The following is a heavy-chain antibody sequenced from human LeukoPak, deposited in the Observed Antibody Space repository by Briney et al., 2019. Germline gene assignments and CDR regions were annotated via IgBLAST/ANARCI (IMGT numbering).Heavy chain of an antibody. CDR3: ATDPVHYYDSSGLPLNY. CDR2: IIPIFGTA. Sequence: GASVKVSCKASGGTFISYAISWVRQAPGQGLEWMGGIIPIFGTANYAQKFQGRVTMTEDTSTDTAYMELSSLRSEDTAVYYCATDPVHYYDSSGLPLNYWGQGTLVTVSS. D-gene: IGHD3-22*01. V-gene: IGHV1-69*06. CDR1: GGTFISYA. J-gene: IGHJ4*02.